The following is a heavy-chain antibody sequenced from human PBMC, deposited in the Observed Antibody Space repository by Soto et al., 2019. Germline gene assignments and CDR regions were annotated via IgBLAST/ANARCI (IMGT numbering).Heavy chain of an antibody. CDR2: ISSSSSYI. CDR1: GFTFSSYS. D-gene: IGHD5-12*01. Sequence: GGSLRLSCAASGFTFSSYSMNWVRQAPGKGLEWVSSISSSSSYIYYADSVKGRFTISRDNAKNSLYLQMNSLRAEDTAVYYCARAGYSGYDFDYWGQGTLVTVSS. CDR3: ARAGYSGYDFDY. J-gene: IGHJ4*02. V-gene: IGHV3-21*01.